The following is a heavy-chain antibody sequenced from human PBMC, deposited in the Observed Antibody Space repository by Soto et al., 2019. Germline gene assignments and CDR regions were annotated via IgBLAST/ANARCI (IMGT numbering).Heavy chain of an antibody. D-gene: IGHD3-16*01. J-gene: IGHJ4*02. CDR2: ISGSGGRS. CDR3: AKAYFVWSSEQPYYFDY. V-gene: IGHV3-23*01. CDR1: GFTFSNYA. Sequence: EVQLLDSGGGLVQPGGSVRLSCAASGFTFSNYARTWVRQGPGKGLEWVSGISGSGGRSYYADSVKGRFTISRDNSKSTLYLQMNSLRAEDTAVYYCAKAYFVWSSEQPYYFDYWGQGTLVTVSS.